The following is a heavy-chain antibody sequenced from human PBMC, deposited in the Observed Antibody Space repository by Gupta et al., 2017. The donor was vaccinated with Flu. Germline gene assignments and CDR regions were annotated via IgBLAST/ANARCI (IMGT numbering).Heavy chain of an antibody. D-gene: IGHD1-1*01. J-gene: IGHJ5*01. CDR3: VKATDKYPICWNLPHIDS. Sequence: VQPGESLRLSCRGSGFTFSDYAMSWVRQAPGRGLEWVAGITNRGTDKFYASSAKGRFTISRDNWEDTLFRQMGSLRIDDTDVYFCVKATDKYPICWNLPHIDSWVRGTQVSVSS. V-gene: IGHV3-23*05. CDR2: ITNRGTDK. CDR1: GFTFSDYA.